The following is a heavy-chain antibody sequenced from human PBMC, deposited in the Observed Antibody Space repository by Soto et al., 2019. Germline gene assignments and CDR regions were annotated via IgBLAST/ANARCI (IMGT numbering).Heavy chain of an antibody. J-gene: IGHJ3*02. CDR1: GFTFSNYW. V-gene: IGHV3-74*01. CDR2: ISPDGTIP. D-gene: IGHD3-10*01. CDR3: ARFRGDAFDI. Sequence: EVQLVESGGGLVQPGGSLRLSCAVSGFTFSNYWMHWDRQAPGKGLVWVSTISPDGTIPDYTDSVKGRLAISRDNAKSTLFLQVNSLRPEDTAVYYCARFRGDAFDIWGQGTMVTVSS.